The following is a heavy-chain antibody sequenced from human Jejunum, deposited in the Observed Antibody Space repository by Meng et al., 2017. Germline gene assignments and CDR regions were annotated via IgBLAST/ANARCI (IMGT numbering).Heavy chain of an antibody. D-gene: IGHD5-18*01. J-gene: IGHJ6*02. CDR1: GFTFSSYW. Sequence: GESLKISCAASGFTFSSYWMSWVRQAPGKGLEWVANIKQDGSEKYYVDSVKGRFTISRDNAKNSLYLQMNSLGAEDTAVYYCARAWIQLNYYGMDVWGQGTTVTVSS. V-gene: IGHV3-7*01. CDR3: ARAWIQLNYYGMDV. CDR2: IKQDGSEK.